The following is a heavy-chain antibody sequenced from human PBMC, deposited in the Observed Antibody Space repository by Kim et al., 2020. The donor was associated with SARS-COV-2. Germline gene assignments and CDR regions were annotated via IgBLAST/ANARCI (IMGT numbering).Heavy chain of an antibody. Sequence: GGSLRLSCAASGFTFDDYAMHWVRQAPGKGLEWVSGISWNSGSIGYADSVKGRFTISRDNAKNSLYLQMNSLRAEDTALYYCAKVARITIFGVVISYNFDYWGQGTLVTVSS. V-gene: IGHV3-9*01. CDR3: AKVARITIFGVVISYNFDY. D-gene: IGHD3-3*01. CDR2: ISWNSGSI. J-gene: IGHJ4*02. CDR1: GFTFDDYA.